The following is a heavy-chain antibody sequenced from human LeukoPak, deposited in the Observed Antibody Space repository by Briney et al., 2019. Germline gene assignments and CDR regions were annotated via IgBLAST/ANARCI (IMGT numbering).Heavy chain of an antibody. J-gene: IGHJ4*02. CDR3: ARALFSYYYDSSGYSDY. CDR1: GFTFSDYY. CDR2: ISSSGSSI. D-gene: IGHD3-22*01. Sequence: NPGGSLRLSCAASGFTFSDYYMSWIRQAPGKGPEWVSYISSSGSSIYYADSVKGRFTISRDNAKNSLYLQMNSLRAEDTAVYYCARALFSYYYDSSGYSDYWGQGTLVTVSS. V-gene: IGHV3-11*01.